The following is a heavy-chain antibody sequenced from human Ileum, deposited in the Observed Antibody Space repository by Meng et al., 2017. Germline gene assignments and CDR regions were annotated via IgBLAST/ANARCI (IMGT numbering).Heavy chain of an antibody. J-gene: IGHJ4*02. CDR1: GGSISNGKW. Sequence: QVQLQESGPGLVKPSGTLSLTCAVAGGSISNGKWWSWVRQPPGKGLEWIGEISQSGTTNYYPSLNSRVSISLDKANNHLSLTLTSVTAADTAVYYCARVRCASVSCYGDSYFNYWGQGILLTVSS. CDR3: ARVRCASVSCYGDSYFNY. V-gene: IGHV4-4*02. D-gene: IGHD2-15*01. CDR2: ISQSGTT.